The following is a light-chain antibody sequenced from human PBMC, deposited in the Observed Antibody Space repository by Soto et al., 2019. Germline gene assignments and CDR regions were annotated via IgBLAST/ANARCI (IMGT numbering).Light chain of an antibody. CDR1: SSDVGGYNY. CDR3: SSYAGSNSVV. CDR2: EVS. V-gene: IGLV2-8*01. Sequence: QSVLTQPPSASGSPGQPVTISCTGMSSDVGGYNYVSWYQQLPGKAPKLMIYEVSKRPSGVPDRFSGSKSGNTASLTVSGLQAEDEADYYCSSYAGSNSVVFGGGTQLTLL. J-gene: IGLJ2*01.